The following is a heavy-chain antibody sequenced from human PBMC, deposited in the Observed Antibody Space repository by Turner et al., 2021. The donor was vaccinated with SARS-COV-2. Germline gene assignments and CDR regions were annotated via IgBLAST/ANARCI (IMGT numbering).Heavy chain of an antibody. CDR3: AGDRGQLGPVGMDV. CDR1: GGSISSYY. J-gene: IGHJ6*02. V-gene: IGHV4-4*07. D-gene: IGHD6-6*01. Sequence: QGPPQESGPGPVKPSETLSLPRPVSGGSISSYYWSGIRQPAGKGLEWSGRIYTSGSTNYNPSLKSRVTMSVDTSKNQFSLKLSSVTAADTAVYYCAGDRGQLGPVGMDVWGQGTTVTVSS. CDR2: IYTSGST.